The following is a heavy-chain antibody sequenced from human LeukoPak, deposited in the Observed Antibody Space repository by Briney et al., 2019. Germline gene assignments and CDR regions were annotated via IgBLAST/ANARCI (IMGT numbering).Heavy chain of an antibody. J-gene: IGHJ4*02. D-gene: IGHD3-22*01. CDR1: GGSFSGYY. V-gene: IGHV4-34*01. Sequence: WETLSLTCAVYGGSFSGYYWSWIRQPPGKGLEWIGEMYLSGTTHSNPSVKSRVTISIDKSKNQFFLNLSSVTAADTAVYYCAGLVGRYSSGLYYYYFDYWGQGTLVTVSS. CDR3: AGLVGRYSSGLYYYYFDY. CDR2: MYLSGTT.